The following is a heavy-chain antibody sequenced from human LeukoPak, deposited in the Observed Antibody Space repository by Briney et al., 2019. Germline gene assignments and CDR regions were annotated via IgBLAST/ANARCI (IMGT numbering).Heavy chain of an antibody. J-gene: IGHJ6*03. CDR1: GFTFSSYA. Sequence: PGGSLRLSCAASGFTFSSYAMSWVRQAPGKGLEWVSAISGSGGSTYYADSVKGRFTISRDNSKNTLYLQMNSLRAEDTAVYYCAKIPRGNYDILTGYRYYMDVWGKGTTVTVSS. V-gene: IGHV3-23*01. CDR2: ISGSGGST. CDR3: AKIPRGNYDILTGYRYYMDV. D-gene: IGHD3-9*01.